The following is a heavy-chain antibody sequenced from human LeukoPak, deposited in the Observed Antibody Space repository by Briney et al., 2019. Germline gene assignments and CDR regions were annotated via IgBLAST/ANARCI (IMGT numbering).Heavy chain of an antibody. Sequence: GGSLRLSCAASGFTFSSCSMNWVRQAPGKGLEWVSYISPGGTIYYAESVRGRFTISRDNAKNSLYLQMNRLRDEDTAVYYCARVRAVTGMYYFDYWGQGTLVTVSS. D-gene: IGHD1-20*01. J-gene: IGHJ4*02. V-gene: IGHV3-48*02. CDR1: GFTFSSCS. CDR2: ISPGGTI. CDR3: ARVRAVTGMYYFDY.